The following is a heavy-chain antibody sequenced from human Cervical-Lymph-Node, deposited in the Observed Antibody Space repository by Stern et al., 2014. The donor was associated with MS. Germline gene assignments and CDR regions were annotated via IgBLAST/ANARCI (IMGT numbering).Heavy chain of an antibody. V-gene: IGHV3-7*01. CDR3: ARDETASSYYIP. D-gene: IGHD2-2*02. J-gene: IGHJ5*02. CDR2: IKQDGSEK. CDR1: GFIFNNYW. Sequence: EVQLVESGGALVQPGGSLRLSCAASGFIFNNYWMTWLRQAPGKGLEWLANIKQDGSEKFYVNSVKGRFTLSRDNAKNSLYLQMDPRIPEDTAVYSWARDETASSYYIPGGQGSLVTVS.